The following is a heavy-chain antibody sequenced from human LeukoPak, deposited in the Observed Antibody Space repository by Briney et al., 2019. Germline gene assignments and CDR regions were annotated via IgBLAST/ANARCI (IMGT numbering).Heavy chain of an antibody. J-gene: IGHJ4*02. Sequence: PSETLSLTSTVSGGSISSYYWSWIRQPPGKGLEWIGYIYYSGSTNYNPSLKSRVTISVDTSKNQFSLKLSSVTAADTAVYYCARDRGYSYGFGVGYFDYWGQGTLVTVSS. CDR1: GGSISSYY. CDR3: ARDRGYSYGFGVGYFDY. D-gene: IGHD5-18*01. V-gene: IGHV4-59*01. CDR2: IYYSGST.